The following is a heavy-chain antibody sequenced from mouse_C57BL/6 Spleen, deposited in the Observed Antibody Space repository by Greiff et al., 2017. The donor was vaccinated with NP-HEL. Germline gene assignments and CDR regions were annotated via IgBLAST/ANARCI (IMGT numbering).Heavy chain of an antibody. J-gene: IGHJ4*01. D-gene: IGHD2-4*01. CDR1: GFTFSDYG. Sequence: EVMLVESGGGLVKPGGSLKLSCAASGFTFSDYGMHWVRQAPEKGLEWVAYISSGSSTIYYADTVKGRFTISRDNAKNTLFLQMTSLRSEDTAMYYCARWGDYAGYAMDYWGQGTSVTVSS. CDR3: ARWGDYAGYAMDY. CDR2: ISSGSSTI. V-gene: IGHV5-17*01.